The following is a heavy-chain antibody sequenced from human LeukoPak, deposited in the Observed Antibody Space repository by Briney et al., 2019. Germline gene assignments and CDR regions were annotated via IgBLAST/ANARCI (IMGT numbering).Heavy chain of an antibody. CDR1: GFTFGEYA. CDR2: IRSKAYGGTT. Sequence: GGSLRLSCTGSGFTFGEYAMSWVRQAPGKGLEWVGLIRSKAYGGTTEYSASVKGRFTISRDDSKSIAYLQMNSLKTADTAVYYCTSPGGYWGQGTLVTVSS. D-gene: IGHD3-16*01. CDR3: TSPGGY. V-gene: IGHV3-49*04. J-gene: IGHJ4*02.